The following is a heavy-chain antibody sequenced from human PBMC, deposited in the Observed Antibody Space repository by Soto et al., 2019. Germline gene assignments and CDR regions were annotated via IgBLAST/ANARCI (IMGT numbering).Heavy chain of an antibody. Sequence: QVQLQESGPGLVKPSQTLSLTCTVSGGSISSGGYYWSWIRQHPGKGLEWIGYIYYSGSTYYNPSLKSRVTISVDTSKNQFSLKLSSVTAADTAVYYCARVRSNYGRPTQNLDYWGQGTLVTVSS. D-gene: IGHD4-4*01. CDR2: IYYSGST. CDR1: GGSISSGGYY. V-gene: IGHV4-31*03. J-gene: IGHJ4*02. CDR3: ARVRSNYGRPTQNLDY.